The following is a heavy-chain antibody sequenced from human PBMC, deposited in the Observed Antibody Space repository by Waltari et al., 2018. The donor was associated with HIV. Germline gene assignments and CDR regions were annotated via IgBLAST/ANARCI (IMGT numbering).Heavy chain of an antibody. D-gene: IGHD4-17*01. CDR1: GGSISSYY. Sequence: QVQLQESGPGLVKPSETLSLTCTVSGGSISSYYWRWIRQPPGKGLEWIGYIYYSGSTNYNPSLKSRVTISVDTSKNQFSLKLSSVTAADTAVYYCARDSTVTTGRGYYYYYYGMDVWGQGTTVTVSS. CDR2: IYYSGST. CDR3: ARDSTVTTGRGYYYYYYGMDV. V-gene: IGHV4-59*01. J-gene: IGHJ6*02.